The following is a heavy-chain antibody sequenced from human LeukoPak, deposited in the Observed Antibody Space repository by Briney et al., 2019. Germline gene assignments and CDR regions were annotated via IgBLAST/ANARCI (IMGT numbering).Heavy chain of an antibody. J-gene: IGHJ6*02. CDR1: GSSINNDY. Sequence: SETLSLTCIVSGSSINNDYWGWIRQPPGKGLEWIGYIYYSGSTNYNPSLKSRVSISIDKSKNQFSLKLRSVTAADTAVYYCAREATPSLTGYGMDVWGQGTTVTVSS. V-gene: IGHV4-59*01. CDR3: AREATPSLTGYGMDV. CDR2: IYYSGST. D-gene: IGHD3-9*01.